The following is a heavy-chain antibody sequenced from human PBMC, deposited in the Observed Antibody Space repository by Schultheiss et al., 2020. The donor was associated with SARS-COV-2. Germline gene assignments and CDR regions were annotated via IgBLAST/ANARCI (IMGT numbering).Heavy chain of an antibody. J-gene: IGHJ4*02. V-gene: IGHV3-15*01. CDR2: IKSKTDGGTT. Sequence: GGSLRLSCAASGFTFSNAWMSWVRQAPGKGLEWVGRIKSKTDGGTTDYAEPVKGRFTITRGDSKNTLYLHMNSLRAEDTAVYYCARVWGLTRFSSSWYFDYWGQGALGPISS. D-gene: IGHD6-13*01. CDR1: GFTFSNAW. CDR3: ARVWGLTRFSSSWYFDY.